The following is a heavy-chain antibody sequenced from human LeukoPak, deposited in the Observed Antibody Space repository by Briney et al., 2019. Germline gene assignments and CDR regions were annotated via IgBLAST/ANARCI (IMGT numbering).Heavy chain of an antibody. D-gene: IGHD3-3*01. V-gene: IGHV1-18*01. Sequence: ASVKVSCKASGYTFTSYGMIWVRQAPGQGLEWMGWISAYNGNTNYAQKLQGRVTMTTDTSTSTAYMELRSLRSDDTAVYYCARDQGTYYDFWSGYRHNWFDPWGQGTLVTVSS. CDR2: ISAYNGNT. CDR1: GYTFTSYG. J-gene: IGHJ5*02. CDR3: ARDQGTYYDFWSGYRHNWFDP.